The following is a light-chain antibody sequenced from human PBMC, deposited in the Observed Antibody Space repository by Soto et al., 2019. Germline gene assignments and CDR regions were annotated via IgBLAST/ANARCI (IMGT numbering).Light chain of an antibody. CDR2: AAS. Sequence: GDRVTITCRASQSISSYLNWYQQKPGKAPKLLIYAASSLQSGVPSRFSGSGSGTDFTLTISSLQPEDFATYYCQQSYSTPRFTFGPGTKVDIK. CDR3: QQSYSTPRFT. V-gene: IGKV1-39*01. CDR1: QSISSY. J-gene: IGKJ3*01.